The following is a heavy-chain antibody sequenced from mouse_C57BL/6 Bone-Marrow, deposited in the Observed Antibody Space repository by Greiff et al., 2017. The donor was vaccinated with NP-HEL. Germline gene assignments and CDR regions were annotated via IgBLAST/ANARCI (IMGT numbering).Heavy chain of an antibody. Sequence: VKLQQPGAELVKPGASVKLSCKASGYTFTSYWMHWVKQRPGQGLEWIGMIHPNSGSTNYNEKFKSKATLTVDKSSSTAYMQLSSLTSEDSAVYYCAGGLNWDVDYFDYWGQGTTLTVSS. V-gene: IGHV1-64*01. J-gene: IGHJ2*01. CDR3: AGGLNWDVDYFDY. CDR1: GYTFTSYW. CDR2: IHPNSGST. D-gene: IGHD4-1*01.